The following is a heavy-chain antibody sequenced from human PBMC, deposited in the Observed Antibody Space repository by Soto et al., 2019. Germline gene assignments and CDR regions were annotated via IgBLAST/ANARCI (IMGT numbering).Heavy chain of an antibody. CDR3: ARDSDFWSSYFDY. D-gene: IGHD3-3*01. Sequence: PSETLSLTCTVSGGSISSYYWSWMRQPAGKGLEWIGRIYTSESTNYNPSLKSRVTMSVDTSKNQFSLKLSSVTAADTAVYYCARDSDFWSSYFDYWGQGTLVTVSS. CDR1: GGSISSYY. CDR2: IYTSEST. V-gene: IGHV4-4*07. J-gene: IGHJ4*02.